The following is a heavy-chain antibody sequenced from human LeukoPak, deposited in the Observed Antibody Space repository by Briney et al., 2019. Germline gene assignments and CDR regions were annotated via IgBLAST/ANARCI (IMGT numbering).Heavy chain of an antibody. CDR2: IYYSGST. D-gene: IGHD6-13*01. CDR1: GVSISSGGYY. CDR3: ASPCIAAPNDTAMNDY. V-gene: IGHV4-31*03. J-gene: IGHJ4*02. Sequence: TSETLSLTCTVSGVSISSGGYYWSWIRQHPGKGLEWIGYIYYSGSTYYNPSLKSRVTISVDTSKNQFSLKLSSVTAADTAVYYCASPCIAAPNDTAMNDYWGQGTLVTVSS.